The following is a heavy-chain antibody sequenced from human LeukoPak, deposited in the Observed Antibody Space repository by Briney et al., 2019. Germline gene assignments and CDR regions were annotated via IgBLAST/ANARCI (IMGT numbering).Heavy chain of an antibody. CDR1: GGSISGSSYY. J-gene: IGHJ4*02. CDR3: ARAGYFDWAAEGYYFDY. D-gene: IGHD3-9*01. V-gene: IGHV4-39*07. Sequence: SETLSLTCTVSGGSISGSSYYWGWIRQPPGKGLEWIGSIYYSGSTYYNPSLKSRVTISVDTSKNQFSLKLSSVTAADTAVYYCARAGYFDWAAEGYYFDYWGQGTLVTVSS. CDR2: IYYSGST.